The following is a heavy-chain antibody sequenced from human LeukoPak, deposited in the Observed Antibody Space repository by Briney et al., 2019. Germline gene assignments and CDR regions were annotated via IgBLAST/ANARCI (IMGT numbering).Heavy chain of an antibody. CDR1: GGSISSSSYY. CDR2: IYYSGST. Sequence: SETLSLTCTVSGGSISSSSYYWGWIRQPPGKGLEWIGSIYYSGSTYYNPSLKSRVTISVDTSKNQFSLNLRSVTAADTAVYYCARDERITIFGVVTYYFDYWGQGTLVTVSS. J-gene: IGHJ4*02. D-gene: IGHD3-3*01. CDR3: ARDERITIFGVVTYYFDY. V-gene: IGHV4-39*07.